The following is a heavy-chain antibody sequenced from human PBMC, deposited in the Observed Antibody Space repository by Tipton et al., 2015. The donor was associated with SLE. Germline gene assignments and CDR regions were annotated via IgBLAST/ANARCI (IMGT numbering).Heavy chain of an antibody. V-gene: IGHV4-30-2*01. CDR3: ARGRGSSSSGHY. CDR1: GGSISSGGYS. J-gene: IGHJ4*02. CDR2: INHSGST. Sequence: TLSLTCAVSGGSISSGGYSWSWIRQPPGKGLEWIGEINHSGSTNYNPSLKSRVTISVDTSKNQFSLKLSSVTAADTAVYYCARGRGSSSSGHYWGQGTLVTVSS. D-gene: IGHD6-6*01.